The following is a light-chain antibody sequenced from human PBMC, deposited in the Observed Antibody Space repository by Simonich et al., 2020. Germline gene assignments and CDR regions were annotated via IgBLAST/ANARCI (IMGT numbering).Light chain of an antibody. V-gene: IGLV10-54*02. Sequence: QAGLTQPPSVSKGLRQTATLTCTGNSNIVGNQGAAWLQQHQGHPPKLLSYRNNNRPSGISERFSESRSGNTASLTITGLQPEDEADYYCSAWDSSLSARWVFGGGTKLTVL. J-gene: IGLJ3*02. CDR3: SAWDSSLSARWV. CDR1: SNIVGNQG. CDR2: RNN.